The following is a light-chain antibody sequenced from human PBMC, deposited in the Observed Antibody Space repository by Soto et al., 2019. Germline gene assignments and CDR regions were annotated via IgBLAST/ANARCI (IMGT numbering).Light chain of an antibody. CDR2: GAS. J-gene: IGKJ2*01. CDR3: QQYGDSPYT. Sequence: ESVLTQSPGTLSLSPGERATLSCKASQNVRYNNLAWYQHKVGRPPRLLIYGASNRPGGIPDKFSGSGSGTDFTLTISSLEPEDFVVYYCQQYGDSPYTFGQGTKLEIK. CDR1: QNVRYNN. V-gene: IGKV3-20*01.